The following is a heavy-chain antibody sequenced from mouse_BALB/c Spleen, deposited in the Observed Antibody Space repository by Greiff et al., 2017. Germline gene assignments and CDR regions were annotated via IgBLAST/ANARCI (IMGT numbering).Heavy chain of an antibody. D-gene: IGHD2-14*01. V-gene: IGHV5-17*02. J-gene: IGHJ4*01. CDR3: ATYYRYDGYAMDY. CDR2: ISSGSSTI. Sequence: EVKLMESGGGLVQPGGSRKLSCAASGFTFSSFGMHWVRQAPEKGLEWVAYISSGSSTIYYADTVKGRFTISRDNPKNTLFLQMTSLRSEDTAMYYCATYYRYDGYAMDYWGQGTSVTVSA. CDR1: GFTFSSFG.